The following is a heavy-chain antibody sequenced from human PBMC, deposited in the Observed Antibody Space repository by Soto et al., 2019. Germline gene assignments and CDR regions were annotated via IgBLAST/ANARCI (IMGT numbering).Heavy chain of an antibody. J-gene: IGHJ3*02. CDR1: GFTFSISA. CDR3: TRVAPSGAFDI. CDR2: ITGSGDAT. Sequence: GGSLRLSCAASGFTFSISAMRWVRQAPGKGLEWVSAITGSGDATFYAGSVKGRFTISRDNSANYVYLQMSGLRAEDTALYYCTRVAPSGAFDIWGQGTMVTVSS. V-gene: IGHV3-23*01. D-gene: IGHD7-27*01.